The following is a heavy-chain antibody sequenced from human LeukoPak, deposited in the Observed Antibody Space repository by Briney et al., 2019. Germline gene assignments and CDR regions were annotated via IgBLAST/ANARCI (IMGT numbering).Heavy chain of an antibody. J-gene: IGHJ3*02. CDR3: ARERFGETDDAFDI. V-gene: IGHV3-30-3*01. CDR2: ISYDGGNK. CDR1: GFTFSSYA. Sequence: GRSLRLSCAASGFTFSSYAMHWVRQAPGKGLEWVAVISYDGGNKYYADSVKGRFTISRDNPKNTLYLQMNSLRAEDTAVYYCARERFGETDDAFDIWGQGTMVTVSS. D-gene: IGHD3-10*01.